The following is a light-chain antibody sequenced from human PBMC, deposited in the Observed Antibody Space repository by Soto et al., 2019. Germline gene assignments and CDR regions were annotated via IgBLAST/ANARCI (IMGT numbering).Light chain of an antibody. CDR3: SSYAGGNEV. V-gene: IGLV2-8*01. CDR2: EVS. J-gene: IGLJ1*01. CDR1: NRDVGGYNY. Sequence: QSALTQPPSPSGAPGQSVTISCPGTNRDVGGYNYVSWYQQYPGKAPKLMIFEVSKRPSGVPDRFSGSKSGNTASLTVSGLQTEDEADYYCSSYAGGNEVFGTGTKVTVL.